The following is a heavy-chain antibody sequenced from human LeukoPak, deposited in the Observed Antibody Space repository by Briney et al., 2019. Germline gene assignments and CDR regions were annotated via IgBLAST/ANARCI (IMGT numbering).Heavy chain of an antibody. CDR1: GGSFSDYY. Sequence: SETLSLTCAVYGGSFSDYYWSWIRQPPGKGLEWIGEINHSGSTNYNPSLKSRVTISVDTSKNQFSLKLSSVTAADTAVYYCARAGARVYPLYYYYYYMDVWGKGTTVTVSS. J-gene: IGHJ6*03. CDR2: INHSGST. CDR3: ARAGARVYPLYYYYYYMDV. D-gene: IGHD6-13*01. V-gene: IGHV4-34*01.